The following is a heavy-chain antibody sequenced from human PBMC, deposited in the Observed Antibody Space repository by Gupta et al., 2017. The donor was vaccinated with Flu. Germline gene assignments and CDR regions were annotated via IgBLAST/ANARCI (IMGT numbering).Heavy chain of an antibody. V-gene: IGHV3-23*01. D-gene: IGHD2-21*02. Sequence: WVRQAPGKGLEWVSAISGSGGSTYYADSVKGRFTISRDNSKNTLYLQMNSLRAEDTAVYYCAKEGYCGGDCYDYWGQGTLVTVSS. J-gene: IGHJ4*02. CDR3: AKEGYCGGDCYDY. CDR2: ISGSGGST.